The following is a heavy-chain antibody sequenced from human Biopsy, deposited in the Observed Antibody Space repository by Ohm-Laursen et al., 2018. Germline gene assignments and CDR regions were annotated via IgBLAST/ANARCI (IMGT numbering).Heavy chain of an antibody. Sequence: SLRLSCAASGFTFDDHVMHWVRQAPGKGLEWVSTISGNSDIIYDTDSVKGRFTISRDNSKNTLYLQMNSLRADDTAVYYCALAAAQTVTHFDYWGQGTLVTVSS. J-gene: IGHJ4*02. CDR1: GFTFDDHV. CDR2: ISGNSDII. D-gene: IGHD4-17*01. CDR3: ALAAAQTVTHFDY. V-gene: IGHV3-23*01.